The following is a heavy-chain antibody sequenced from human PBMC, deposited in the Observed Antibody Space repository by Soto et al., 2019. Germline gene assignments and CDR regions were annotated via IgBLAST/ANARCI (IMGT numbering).Heavy chain of an antibody. CDR2: IWYDGSNK. CDR1: GFTFSSYG. V-gene: IGHV3-30*02. CDR3: AKDPYSSGWQRADY. Sequence: GGSQRLSCAASGFTFSSYGMHWVRQAPGKGLEWVAVIWYDGSNKYYADSVKGRFTISRDNSKNTLYLQMNSLRAEDTAVYYCAKDPYSSGWQRADYWGQGTLVTVSS. D-gene: IGHD6-19*01. J-gene: IGHJ4*02.